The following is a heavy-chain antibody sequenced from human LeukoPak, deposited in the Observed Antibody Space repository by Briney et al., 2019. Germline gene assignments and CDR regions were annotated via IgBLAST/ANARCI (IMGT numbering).Heavy chain of an antibody. Sequence: GGSLRLSCAASGFTFSSYSMNWVRRAPGKGLEWVSYISSSSSTIYYADSVKGRFTISRDNAKNSLYLQMNSLRAEDTAVYYCARDGAADYYDSRGYYSWGQGTLVTVSS. CDR3: ARDGAADYYDSRGYYS. J-gene: IGHJ4*02. CDR2: ISSSSSTI. D-gene: IGHD3-22*01. CDR1: GFTFSSYS. V-gene: IGHV3-48*01.